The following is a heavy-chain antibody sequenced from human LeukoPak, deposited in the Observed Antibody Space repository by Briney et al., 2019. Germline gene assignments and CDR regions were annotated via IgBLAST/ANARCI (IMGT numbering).Heavy chain of an antibody. D-gene: IGHD6-6*01. CDR3: ARNAARTYDY. V-gene: IGHV3-33*07. CDR1: GFTFSGFW. CDR2: IWYDGSNK. J-gene: IGHJ4*02. Sequence: GSLRLSCAVSGFTFSGFWMSWSRQAPGKGLEWVAVIWYDGSNKYYADSVKGRFTISRDNSKNTLYLQMNSLRAEDTAVYYCARNAARTYDYWGQGTLVTVSS.